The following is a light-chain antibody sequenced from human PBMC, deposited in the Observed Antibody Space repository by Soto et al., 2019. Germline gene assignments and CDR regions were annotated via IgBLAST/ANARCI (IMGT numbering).Light chain of an antibody. CDR3: QEHGSLLWT. V-gene: IGKV3-20*01. CDR1: QSVSSTF. CDR2: ATS. J-gene: IGKJ1*01. Sequence: EIVLTQSPGTLSLSPGERASLSCRASQSVSSTFLAWYQQKPGQAPRLLIYATSTRATGITDRFSGSGSGTDFTLTISRLEPEDVAVYYCQEHGSLLWTFGQGTKVDIK.